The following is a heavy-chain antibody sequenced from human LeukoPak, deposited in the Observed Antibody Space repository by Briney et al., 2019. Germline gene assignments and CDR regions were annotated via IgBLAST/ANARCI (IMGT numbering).Heavy chain of an antibody. D-gene: IGHD3-22*01. CDR3: ARGTTMIVVWKTSNYGMDV. V-gene: IGHV1-2*02. CDR2: INPNSGGT. CDR1: GYTFTGYY. Sequence: ASVKVSCKASGYTFTGYYMHWVRQAPGQGLEWMGWINPNSGGTNYAQKFQGRVAMTRDTSIRTAYMELSRLRSDDTAVYYCARGTTMIVVWKTSNYGMDVWGQGTTVTVSS. J-gene: IGHJ6*01.